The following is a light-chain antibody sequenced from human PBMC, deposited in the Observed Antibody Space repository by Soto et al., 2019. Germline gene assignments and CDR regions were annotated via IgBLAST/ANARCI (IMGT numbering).Light chain of an antibody. J-gene: IGLJ2*01. CDR2: VNSDGRH. Sequence: QAVVTQSPSASASLGASVKLTCNLSSGHSSYAIAWHQQQPEKGPRYLMRVNSDGRHIKGDGIPDRFSGSSSGAERYLTISSLQSEDEADYYCQTWGTGTVVFGGGTKLTVL. CDR3: QTWGTGTVV. CDR1: SGHSSYA. V-gene: IGLV4-69*01.